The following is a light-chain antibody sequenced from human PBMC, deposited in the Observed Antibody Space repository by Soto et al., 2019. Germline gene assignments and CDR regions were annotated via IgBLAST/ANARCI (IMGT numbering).Light chain of an antibody. CDR2: AAS. Sequence: AIRMTQSPSSFSASTGDRVTITCRASQGISSYLAWYRQKPGKAPKLLIYAASTLQSGVPSRFSGSGSGTDFTLTINSLQPEDFATYFCQQLNNYPSTFGGGTKVDI. J-gene: IGKJ4*01. CDR3: QQLNNYPST. CDR1: QGISSY. V-gene: IGKV1-8*01.